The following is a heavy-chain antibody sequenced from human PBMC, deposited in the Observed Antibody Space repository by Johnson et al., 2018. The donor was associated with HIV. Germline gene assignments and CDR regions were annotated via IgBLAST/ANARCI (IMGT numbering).Heavy chain of an antibody. V-gene: IGHV3-30*03. CDR1: GFAFSSYG. J-gene: IGHJ3*02. CDR3: ARDWASGSYFWGRGAFDI. D-gene: IGHD1-26*01. Sequence: QMLLVESGGGGVQPGRSLRLSCAASGFAFSSYGMHWVRQAPGQGLESVALIPYAGSNKYYAASAKGRFTLSRANSKNTLYLQMNSLRAEDSAVYYCARDWASGSYFWGRGAFDIWGQGTMVTVSS. CDR2: IPYAGSNK.